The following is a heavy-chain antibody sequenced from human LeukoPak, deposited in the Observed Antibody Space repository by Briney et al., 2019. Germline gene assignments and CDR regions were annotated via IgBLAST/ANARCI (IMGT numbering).Heavy chain of an antibody. CDR2: ISYDGSNK. V-gene: IGHV3-30*18. CDR3: AKDRDILTGFDY. Sequence: GGPPRLSCAASGFTFSSYGMHWVRQAPGKGLEWVAVISYDGSNKYYADSVKGRFTISRDNSKNTLYLQMNSPRAEDTAVYYCAKDRDILTGFDYWGQGTLVTVSS. D-gene: IGHD3-9*01. CDR1: GFTFSSYG. J-gene: IGHJ4*02.